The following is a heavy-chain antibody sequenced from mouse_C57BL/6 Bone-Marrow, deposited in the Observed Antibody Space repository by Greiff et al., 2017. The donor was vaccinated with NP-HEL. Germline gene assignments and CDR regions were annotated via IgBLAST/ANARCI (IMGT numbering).Heavy chain of an antibody. V-gene: IGHV1-76*01. D-gene: IGHD2-4*01. J-gene: IGHJ3*01. CDR1: GYTFTDYY. CDR2: IYPGSGNT. Sequence: QVQLQQSGAELVRPGASVKLSCKASGYTFTDYYINWVKQRPGQGLEWIARIYPGSGNTYYNEKFKGKATLTAEKSSSTAYMQLSSLTSEDSAVYVCARSGSYDYDVAYWGQGTLVTVSA. CDR3: ARSGSYDYDVAY.